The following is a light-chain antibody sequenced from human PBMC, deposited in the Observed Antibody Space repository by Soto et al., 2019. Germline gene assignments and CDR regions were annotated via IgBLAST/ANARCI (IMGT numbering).Light chain of an antibody. CDR2: DTS. CDR3: QQRHTWPLT. CDR1: ESVGSS. J-gene: IGKJ2*01. Sequence: EIVLTQSPATLSLSPGERATLSCRASESVGSSLAWYQQKPGQAPRLLISDTSNRATGIPVRFSGSGSGTDFTLTISSLEPEDFAVYYCQQRHTWPLTFGQGTKLEIK. V-gene: IGKV3-11*01.